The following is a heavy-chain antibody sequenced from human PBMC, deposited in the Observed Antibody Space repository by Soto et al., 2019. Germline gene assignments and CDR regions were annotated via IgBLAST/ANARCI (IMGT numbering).Heavy chain of an antibody. CDR1: GYTFTGYY. Sequence: ASVKVSCKASGYTFTGYYMHWVRQAPGQGLEWMGWINPNSDGTNYAQKFQGWVTMTRDTSISTAYMELSRLRSDDTAVYYCAREVVVPAAGYYYYYMDVWGKGTTVTVSS. J-gene: IGHJ6*03. CDR3: AREVVVPAAGYYYYYMDV. CDR2: INPNSDGT. V-gene: IGHV1-2*04. D-gene: IGHD2-2*01.